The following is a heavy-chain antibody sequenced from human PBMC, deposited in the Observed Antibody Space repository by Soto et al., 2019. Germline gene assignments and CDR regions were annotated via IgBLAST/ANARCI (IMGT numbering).Heavy chain of an antibody. J-gene: IGHJ4*02. V-gene: IGHV3-23*01. Sequence: PGGSLRLSCAASGFTFSSYAVSWVRQAPGKGLEWVSAISGSGGSTYYADSVKGRFTISRDNSKNTLYLQMNSLRAEDTAVYYCAKDTRSAVAPLDYWGQGTLVTVSS. CDR3: AKDTRSAVAPLDY. CDR2: ISGSGGST. D-gene: IGHD6-19*01. CDR1: GFTFSSYA.